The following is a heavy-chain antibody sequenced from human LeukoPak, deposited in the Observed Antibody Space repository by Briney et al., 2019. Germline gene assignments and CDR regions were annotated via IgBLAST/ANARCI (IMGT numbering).Heavy chain of an antibody. CDR1: GYTFINYY. Sequence: ASVRVSCKASGYTFINYYLHWVRQAPGQGLEWMGIINPSSGGTSYAQKFQGRVTMTRATSTSTVYMELSRLRSDDTAVYYCARVNIPSQPLLFDYWGQGTLVTVSS. CDR2: INPSSGGT. V-gene: IGHV1-46*01. D-gene: IGHD2-21*02. J-gene: IGHJ4*02. CDR3: ARVNIPSQPLLFDY.